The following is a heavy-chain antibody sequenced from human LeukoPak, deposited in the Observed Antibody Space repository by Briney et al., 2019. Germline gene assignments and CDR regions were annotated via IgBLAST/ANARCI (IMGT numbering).Heavy chain of an antibody. V-gene: IGHV3-11*06. CDR1: GFTFSDYC. J-gene: IGHJ6*04. CDR2: ISSSSYT. Sequence: PGGSLRLSCAASGFTFSDYCMSWIRQAPGKGLEWVSYISSSSYTNYADSVKGRFTISRDNAKNPLYLQMNSLRAEDTAVYYCARDLPIYYYGMDVWGKGTTVTVSS. CDR3: ARDLPIYYYGMDV. D-gene: IGHD2-2*02.